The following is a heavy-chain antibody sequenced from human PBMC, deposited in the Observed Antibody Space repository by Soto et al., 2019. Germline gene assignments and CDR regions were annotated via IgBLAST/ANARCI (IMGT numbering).Heavy chain of an antibody. CDR3: AKVSTGGWYD. V-gene: IGHV1-69*02. Sequence: QVQLVQSGAEVKKPVSSVKVSCKASGGTFSSYTISWVRQAPGQGLEWMGRIIPILGITNYAQKFQGRVXIXXGKSTGTAYMDLGSLRAEDTAAYYCAKVSTGGWYDWGQGNLVTASS. CDR2: IIPILGIT. D-gene: IGHD6-19*01. CDR1: GGTFSSYT. J-gene: IGHJ4*02.